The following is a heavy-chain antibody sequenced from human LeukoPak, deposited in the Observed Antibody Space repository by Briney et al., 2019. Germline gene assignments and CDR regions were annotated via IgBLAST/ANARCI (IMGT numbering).Heavy chain of an antibody. Sequence: ASVKVSCKASGGTFSSYAISWVRQAPGQGLEWMGGIIPIFGTANYAQKFQGRVTITADESTSTAYMELSSLRSEDTAVYYCAREISSSWYNLPYNWFDPWGQGTLVTVSS. J-gene: IGHJ5*02. CDR2: IIPIFGTA. V-gene: IGHV1-69*01. CDR1: GGTFSSYA. D-gene: IGHD6-13*01. CDR3: AREISSSWYNLPYNWFDP.